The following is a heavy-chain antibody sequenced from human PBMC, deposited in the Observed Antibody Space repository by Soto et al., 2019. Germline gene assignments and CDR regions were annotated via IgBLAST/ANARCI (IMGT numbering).Heavy chain of an antibody. J-gene: IGHJ6*02. CDR2: IYSGGST. V-gene: IGHV3-53*01. CDR3: ARDPPATRHGLDV. CDR1: GFTVSSNY. Sequence: GGSLRLSCAASGFTVSSNYMSWVRQAPGKGLEWVSVIYSGGSTYYADSVRGRFNISRDNSKNTLYLQMKSLRAEDTAVYYCARDPPATRHGLDVWGQGTTVTV.